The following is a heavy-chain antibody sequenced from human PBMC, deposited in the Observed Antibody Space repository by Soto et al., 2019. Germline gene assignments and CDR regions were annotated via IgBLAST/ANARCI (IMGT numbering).Heavy chain of an antibody. J-gene: IGHJ4*02. CDR2: ISGSGGST. Sequence: GGSLRLSCAASGFTFSSYAMSWVRQAPGKGLEWVSAISGSGGSTYYADSVKGRFTISRDNSKNTLYLQMNSLRAEDTAVYYCAKTKNPLLWFGGDYFDYWGQGTLVTVSS. CDR3: AKTKNPLLWFGGDYFDY. D-gene: IGHD3-10*01. V-gene: IGHV3-23*01. CDR1: GFTFSSYA.